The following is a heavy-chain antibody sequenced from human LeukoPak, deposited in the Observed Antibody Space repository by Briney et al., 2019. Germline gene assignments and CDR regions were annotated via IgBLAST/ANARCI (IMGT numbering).Heavy chain of an antibody. CDR2: IKCDGSST. D-gene: IGHD4/OR15-4a*01. V-gene: IGHV3-74*01. J-gene: IGHJ4*02. Sequence: GGSLRLSCAASGFSFSSYWMHWVRQAPGKGLVWVSRIKCDGSSTNYADSVKGRFTISRDNAKNTLYLQMNSLRAEDTAVYYCARAMVPLFDYWGQGTLVTVSS. CDR1: GFSFSSYW. CDR3: ARAMVPLFDY.